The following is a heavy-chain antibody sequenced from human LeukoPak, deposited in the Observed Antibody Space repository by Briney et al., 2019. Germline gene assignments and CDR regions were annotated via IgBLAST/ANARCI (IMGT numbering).Heavy chain of an antibody. J-gene: IGHJ5*02. CDR1: GGSISNYY. D-gene: IGHD3-16*01. CDR2: IYTSGST. CDR3: ARGGVYVWGSLEVRNWFDP. V-gene: IGHV4-4*07. Sequence: SETLSLTCTVSGGSISNYYWNWIRQPPGKGLEWIGRIYTSGSTNYNPSLKSRVTMSVDTSKNQFSLKLSSVTAADTAVYYCARGGVYVWGSLEVRNWFDPWGQGTLVTVSS.